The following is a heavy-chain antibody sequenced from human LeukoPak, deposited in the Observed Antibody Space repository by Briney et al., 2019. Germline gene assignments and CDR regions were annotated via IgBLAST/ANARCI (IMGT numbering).Heavy chain of an antibody. CDR1: GFTGSNNY. D-gene: IGHD4-17*01. Sequence: QPGGSLRLSCAASGFTGSNNYVSWVRQAPGKGLEWVSAIHSSGGTYYADSVKGRFTISRDTSKNTLYLQINSLRVEDTAVYYCIVFGDSNHWGQGTLVTVSS. V-gene: IGHV3-53*01. J-gene: IGHJ5*02. CDR3: IVFGDSNH. CDR2: IHSSGGT.